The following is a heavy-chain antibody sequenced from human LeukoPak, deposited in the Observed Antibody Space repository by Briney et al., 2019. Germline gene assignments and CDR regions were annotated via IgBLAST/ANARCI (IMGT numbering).Heavy chain of an antibody. CDR3: AKDREQQLVGDAFDI. D-gene: IGHD6-13*01. CDR1: GFTFGSYT. V-gene: IGHV3-21*01. Sequence: VGSLRFSCAASGFTFGSYTMTWFRQAPGKGMEWVSSIRSTGTYIYYAASQKGRFTISRDNAKNSLSLQMESLRAKDTAVYYCAKDREQQLVGDAFDIWGQGTMVTVSS. J-gene: IGHJ3*02. CDR2: IRSTGTYI.